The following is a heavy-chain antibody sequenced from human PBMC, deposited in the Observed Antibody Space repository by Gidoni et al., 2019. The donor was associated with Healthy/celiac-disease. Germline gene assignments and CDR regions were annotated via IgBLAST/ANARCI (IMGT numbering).Heavy chain of an antibody. J-gene: IGHJ1*01. CDR1: GYSISSGYY. D-gene: IGHD3-22*01. Sequence: QVQLQESGPGLVKPSETLSLTCTVSGYSISSGYYWGWIRQPPGQGLEWIGSIYHSGSTYYNPSLKSRVTISVDTSKNQFSLKLSSVTAADTAVYYCAREGYYDSSGYPFQHWGQGTLVTVSS. CDR3: AREGYYDSSGYPFQH. CDR2: IYHSGST. V-gene: IGHV4-38-2*02.